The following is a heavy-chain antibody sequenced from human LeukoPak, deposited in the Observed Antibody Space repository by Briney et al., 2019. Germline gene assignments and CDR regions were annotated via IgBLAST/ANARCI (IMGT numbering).Heavy chain of an antibody. V-gene: IGHV3-53*01. D-gene: IGHD2-21*01. CDR3: ARDHNCGGDCYSGMDV. J-gene: IGHJ6*04. CDR2: IYSGGST. Sequence: PGGPLRLSCAASGFTVSTNYMSWVRQAPGKGLEWVSVIYSGGSTYYADSVKGRFTISRDNSKNTVYLQMNSLRAEDTAVYYCARDHNCGGDCYSGMDVWGKGITVTVSS. CDR1: GFTVSTNY.